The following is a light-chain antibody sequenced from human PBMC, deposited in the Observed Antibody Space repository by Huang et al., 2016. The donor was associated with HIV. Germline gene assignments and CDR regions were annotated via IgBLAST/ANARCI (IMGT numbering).Light chain of an antibody. J-gene: IGKJ5*01. V-gene: IGKV3-11*01. CDR2: DAS. CDR3: QQRKYWPPIT. CDR1: QSVNSY. Sequence: ETVLTQSPATLSLSPGERATLSCRASQSVNSYLAWYQQKPGQTPRLLIYDASNRATGIPARCSGSGSGTDVTLTISSLEPEDFAVYYCQQRKYWPPITFGQGTRLEIK.